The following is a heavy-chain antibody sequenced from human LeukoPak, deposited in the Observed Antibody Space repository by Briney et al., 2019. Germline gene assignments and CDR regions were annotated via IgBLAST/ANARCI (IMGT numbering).Heavy chain of an antibody. V-gene: IGHV3-23*01. Sequence: GGSLRLSCAASGFTFSSYAMSWVRQAPGKGLEWVSAISGSGVSTYYADSVKGRFTISRDNSKNTLYLQMNSLRAEDTAVYYCARYTPSGWSLYYYYYYYMDVWGKGTTVTVSS. D-gene: IGHD6-19*01. CDR2: ISGSGVST. J-gene: IGHJ6*03. CDR1: GFTFSSYA. CDR3: ARYTPSGWSLYYYYYYYMDV.